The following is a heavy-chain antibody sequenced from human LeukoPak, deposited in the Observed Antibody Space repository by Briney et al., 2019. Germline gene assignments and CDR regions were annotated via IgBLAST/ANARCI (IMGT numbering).Heavy chain of an antibody. Sequence: PSETLSLTCTVSGYSISSGYYWGWIRQPPGKGLEWIGSIYHSGSTYYNPSLKSRVTISVDTSKNQFSLKLSSVTAADTAVYYCARGTYGDYWGTDYWGQGTLVTVSS. CDR3: ARGTYGDYWGTDY. V-gene: IGHV4-38-2*02. CDR1: GYSISSGYY. CDR2: IYHSGST. J-gene: IGHJ4*02. D-gene: IGHD4-17*01.